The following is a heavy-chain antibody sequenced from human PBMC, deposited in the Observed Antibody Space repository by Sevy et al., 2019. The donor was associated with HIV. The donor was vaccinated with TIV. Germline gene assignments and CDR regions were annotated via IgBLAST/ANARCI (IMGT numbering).Heavy chain of an antibody. J-gene: IGHJ4*02. D-gene: IGHD5-18*01. V-gene: IGHV3-30*18. CDR1: GFTFSSYG. CDR3: ANSRGVGKYSYGLQAGY. CDR2: ISYDGSNK. Sequence: GGSLRLSCAASGFTFSSYGMHWVRQAPGKGLEWVAVISYDGSNKYYADSVKGRFTISRDNSKNTLYLQMNSLRAEDTAVYYCANSRGVGKYSYGLQAGYWGQGTLVTVSS.